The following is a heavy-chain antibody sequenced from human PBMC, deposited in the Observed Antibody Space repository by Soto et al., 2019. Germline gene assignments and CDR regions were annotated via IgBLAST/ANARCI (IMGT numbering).Heavy chain of an antibody. CDR3: ARRWLRYSYYYYGMDV. J-gene: IGHJ6*02. D-gene: IGHD2-15*01. V-gene: IGHV1-8*01. CDR2: MNPNSGNT. CDR1: GYTFTSYD. Sequence: ASVKVSCKASGYTFTSYDINWVRQATGQGLEWMGWMNPNSGNTGYAQKFQGRVTMTRNTSISTAYMELSSLRSEGTAVYYCARRWLRYSYYYYGMDVRGQRTTVTVSS.